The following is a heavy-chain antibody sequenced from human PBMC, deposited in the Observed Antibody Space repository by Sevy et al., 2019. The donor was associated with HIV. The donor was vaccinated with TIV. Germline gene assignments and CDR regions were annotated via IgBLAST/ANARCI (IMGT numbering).Heavy chain of an antibody. J-gene: IGHJ6*02. CDR1: GFTLSDYY. CDR3: ARDHVKDGDLGDYYYFAMDV. D-gene: IGHD4-17*01. V-gene: IGHV3-11*01. CDR2: ISGSDNTK. Sequence: GGSLRLPCAASGFTLSDYYMSWIRQAPGKGLEWVSYISGSDNTKYYADSVKGRFTISRDNAKNSLYLQMNSLRAEDTAVYYCARDHVKDGDLGDYYYFAMDVWGQGTTVTVSS.